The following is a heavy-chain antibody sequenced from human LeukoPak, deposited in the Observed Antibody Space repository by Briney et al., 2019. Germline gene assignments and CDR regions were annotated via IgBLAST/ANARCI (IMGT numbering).Heavy chain of an antibody. CDR3: ARTMVRKLQFDY. CDR2: IYYSGST. V-gene: IGHV4-59*01. J-gene: IGHJ4*02. D-gene: IGHD3-10*01. Sequence: PSETLSPTCTVSGGSISSYYWSWIRQPPGKGLEWIGYIYYSGSTNYNPSLKSRVTISVDTSKNQFSLKLSSVTAADTAVYYCARTMVRKLQFDYWGQGTLVTVSS. CDR1: GGSISSYY.